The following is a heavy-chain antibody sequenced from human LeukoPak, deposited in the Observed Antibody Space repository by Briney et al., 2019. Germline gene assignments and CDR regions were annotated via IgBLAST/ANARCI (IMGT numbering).Heavy chain of an antibody. CDR1: GGSFSGYY. J-gene: IGHJ3*02. CDR2: INHSGST. V-gene: IGHV4-34*01. CDR3: ARDPPPSPSAFDI. Sequence: SETLSLTCAVYGGSFSGYYWSWIRQPPGKGLEWIGEINHSGSTNYNPSLKSRVTISVDTSKNQFSLKLSSVTAADTAVYYCARDPPPSPSAFDIWGQGTMVTVSS.